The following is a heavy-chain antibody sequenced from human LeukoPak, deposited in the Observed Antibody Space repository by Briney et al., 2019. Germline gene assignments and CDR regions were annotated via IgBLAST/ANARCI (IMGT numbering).Heavy chain of an antibody. V-gene: IGHV3-23*01. Sequence: GGSLRLSCAASGFALSSFAMGWVRQSPGKGLEWLSTINGGGNTTFYSDSVKGRFTISRDNSKNTLYLHMDSLRPDDTAIYYCTKELHVAVAVADYYYFYMDVWGRGTAVTVSS. J-gene: IGHJ6*03. CDR3: TKELHVAVAVADYYYFYMDV. D-gene: IGHD6-19*01. CDR1: GFALSSFA. CDR2: INGGGNTT.